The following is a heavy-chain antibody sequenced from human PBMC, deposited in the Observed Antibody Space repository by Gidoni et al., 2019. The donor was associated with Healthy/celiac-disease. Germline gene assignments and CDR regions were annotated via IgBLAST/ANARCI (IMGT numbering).Heavy chain of an antibody. D-gene: IGHD2-21*01. V-gene: IGHV4-34*01. J-gene: IGHJ5*02. CDR3: ARDRLRDNWFDP. CDR2: INHSGST. Sequence: QVQLQQWGEGLLKPSETLSLTCAVYGGSFSGYYWSWIRQPPGKGLEWIGEINHSGSTNYNPSLKSRVTISVDTSKNQFSLKLSSVTAADTAVYYCARDRLRDNWFDPWGQGTLVTVSS. CDR1: GGSFSGYY.